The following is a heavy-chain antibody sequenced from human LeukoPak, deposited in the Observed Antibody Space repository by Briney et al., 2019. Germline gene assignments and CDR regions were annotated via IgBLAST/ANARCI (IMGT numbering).Heavy chain of an antibody. D-gene: IGHD3-22*01. Sequence: PSETLSLTCTVSGVSITSYYWSWIRQPPGKGLEWIGSIYHSGSTNDNPSLKSRVTTSVDTSKNQFSLKLSSVTAADTAVYYCARRGYYYDSRHYYYFDYWGQGTLVTVSS. CDR3: ARRGYYYDSRHYYYFDY. J-gene: IGHJ4*02. CDR1: GVSITSYY. V-gene: IGHV4-59*08. CDR2: IYHSGST.